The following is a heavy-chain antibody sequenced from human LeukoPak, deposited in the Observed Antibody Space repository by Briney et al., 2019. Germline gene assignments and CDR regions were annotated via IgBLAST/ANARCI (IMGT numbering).Heavy chain of an antibody. Sequence: PGGSLRLSCTASGFTFSYHCMSWFRLSPGKGLEWLSYITSSGTTSDYADSVKGRFTISRDNAKNSMYLQMNSLRPEDTAVYYCARDPDYGDPDWGRATLVTVSS. CDR3: ARDPDYGDPD. V-gene: IGHV3-11*01. CDR1: GFTFSYHC. J-gene: IGHJ4*02. CDR2: ITSSGTTS. D-gene: IGHD4-17*01.